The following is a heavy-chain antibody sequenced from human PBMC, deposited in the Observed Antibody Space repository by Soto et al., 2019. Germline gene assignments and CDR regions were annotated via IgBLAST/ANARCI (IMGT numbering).Heavy chain of an antibody. CDR1: GYTFTSYG. D-gene: IGHD4-17*01. CDR2: ISAYNGNT. Sequence: ASVKVSCKASGYTFTSYGISWMRQAPGQGLEWMGWISAYNGNTNYAQKLQGRVTMTTDTSTSTAYMELRSLRSDDTAVYYCARDRFVAVTTDGDAFDIWGQGTMVT. J-gene: IGHJ3*02. V-gene: IGHV1-18*01. CDR3: ARDRFVAVTTDGDAFDI.